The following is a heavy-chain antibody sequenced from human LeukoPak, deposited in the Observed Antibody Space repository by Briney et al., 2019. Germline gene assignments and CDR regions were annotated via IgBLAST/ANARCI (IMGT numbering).Heavy chain of an antibody. D-gene: IGHD4-17*01. CDR3: ARAQYGDYTN. CDR2: IKQDGSEK. Sequence: PGGSLRLSCAASGFTFSSYWMSWVRQAPGKGLEWVANIKQDGSEKHYVDSVKGRFTISRDNAKNSLYLQMDSLRAEDTAVYYCARAQYGDYTNWGQETLVTVSS. J-gene: IGHJ4*02. CDR1: GFTFSSYW. V-gene: IGHV3-7*03.